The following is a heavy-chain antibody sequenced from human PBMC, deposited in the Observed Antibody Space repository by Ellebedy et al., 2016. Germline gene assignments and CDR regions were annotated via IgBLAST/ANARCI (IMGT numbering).Heavy chain of an antibody. D-gene: IGHD4-17*01. CDR3: AHRAATVTKGDWYFDL. Sequence: SGPTLVKPTQTLTLTCTFSGFSLSTSGVGVGWIRQPPGKALEWLALIYWDDDKRYSPSLKSRLTITKDTSKNQVVLTMTNMDPVDTATYYCAHRAATVTKGDWYFDLWGRGTLVTVSS. CDR1: GFSLSTSGVG. CDR2: IYWDDDK. V-gene: IGHV2-5*02. J-gene: IGHJ2*01.